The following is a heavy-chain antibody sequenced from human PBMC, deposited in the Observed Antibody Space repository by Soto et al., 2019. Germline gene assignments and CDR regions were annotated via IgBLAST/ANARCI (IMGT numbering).Heavy chain of an antibody. J-gene: IGHJ3*02. CDR2: IKSKSDGGTT. D-gene: IGHD3-22*01. CDR1: GFTFSDAW. V-gene: IGHV3-15*01. Sequence: GGSLRLSCAASGFTFSDAWMSWFRQAPGKGLDWVGRIKSKSDGGTTEYAAPVRGRFTISRDDSKNTLYLQMNSLKTEDTAVYYCAGGYYYDSSGYWSNDAFDIWGQGTMVTVSS. CDR3: AGGYYYDSSGYWSNDAFDI.